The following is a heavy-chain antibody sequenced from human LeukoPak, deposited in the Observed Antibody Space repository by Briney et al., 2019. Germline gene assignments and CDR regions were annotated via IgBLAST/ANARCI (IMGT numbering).Heavy chain of an antibody. D-gene: IGHD3-22*01. V-gene: IGHV3-73*01. CDR3: TSNYYDSSGYSMGGDY. CDR2: IRGKANSYAT. CDR1: GFTFSGSA. Sequence: PGGSLRLSCAASGFTFSGSAMHWVRQASGKGLEWVGRIRGKANSYATAYAASVKGRFTISRDDSKNTAYLQMNSLKTEDTAVYYCTSNYYDSSGYSMGGDYWGQGTLVTVSS. J-gene: IGHJ4*02.